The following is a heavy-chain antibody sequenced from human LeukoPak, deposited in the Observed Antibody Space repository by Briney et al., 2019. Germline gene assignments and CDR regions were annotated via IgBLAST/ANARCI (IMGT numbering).Heavy chain of an antibody. J-gene: IGHJ4*02. CDR3: ARGRGHDRTGYVYYFDF. CDR1: GYSFTSYD. D-gene: IGHD3-22*01. CDR2: MNPNSGNT. V-gene: IGHV1-8*01. Sequence: ASVKVSCKASGYSFTSYDINWVRQAPGQGLEWVGWMNPNSGNTGHAQEFQVRVTMTRDSSMSTAYMELSSLRYEDTAVYYCARGRGHDRTGYVYYFDFWGQGTLVTVSS.